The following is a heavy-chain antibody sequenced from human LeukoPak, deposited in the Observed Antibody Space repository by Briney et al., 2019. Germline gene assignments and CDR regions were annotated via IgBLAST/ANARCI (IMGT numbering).Heavy chain of an antibody. V-gene: IGHV4-61*02. Sequence: KSSETLSLTCTVSGGSVRRGNYYWTWIRQPAGSGLEWIGRIYTSGTTDYNPSLRTQVTISVDASRNQFSLNLSSVTAADTAVYYCARWSGSVTARNYYYYMDVWGEGTTVTVSS. D-gene: IGHD6-6*01. CDR2: IYTSGTT. CDR1: GGSVRRGNYY. CDR3: ARWSGSVTARNYYYYMDV. J-gene: IGHJ6*03.